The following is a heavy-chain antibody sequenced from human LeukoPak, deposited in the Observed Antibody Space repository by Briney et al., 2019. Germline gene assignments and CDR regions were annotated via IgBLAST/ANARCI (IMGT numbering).Heavy chain of an antibody. CDR2: IYTSGST. V-gene: IGHV4-61*02. CDR1: GGSISSGSYY. Sequence: SETLSLTCTVSGGSISSGSYYWSWIRRPAGKGLEWIGRIYTSGSTNYNPSLKSRVTISVDTSKNQFSLKLSSVTAADTAVYYCAREWVRGVIRRASGMDVWGQGTTVTVSS. CDR3: AREWVRGVIRRASGMDV. D-gene: IGHD3-10*01. J-gene: IGHJ6*02.